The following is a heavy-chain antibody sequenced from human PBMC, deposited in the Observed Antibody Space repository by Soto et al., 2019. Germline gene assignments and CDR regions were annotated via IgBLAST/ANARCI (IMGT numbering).Heavy chain of an antibody. J-gene: IGHJ6*02. CDR1: GYTFTSYG. CDR2: ISASNGNT. Sequence: ASVKVSCKASGYTFTSYGISWVRQAPGQGLEWMGWISASNGNTNYAQKLQGRVTMTTDTATSTAYMELRSLRSDETAVYYCARSEVVPAVMRYYYYYYGMDVWG. D-gene: IGHD2-2*01. V-gene: IGHV1-18*04. CDR3: ARSEVVPAVMRYYYYYYGMDV.